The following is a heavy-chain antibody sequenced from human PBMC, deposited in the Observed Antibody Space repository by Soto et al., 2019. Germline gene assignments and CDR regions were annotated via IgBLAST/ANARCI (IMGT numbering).Heavy chain of an antibody. CDR2: ISAYNGDT. V-gene: IGHV1-18*01. Sequence: QAQLVQSGGEVKKPGASVKVSCRASGYTFTSYGYAWVRQAPGQGLEWMGWISAYNGDTNYAQKLQNKVTPTTNTSTTTAHMELRKLGSDDTAVYYCARSGAYCTSITCLFDSFWGLGTLVTVSS. CDR3: ARSGAYCTSITCLFDSF. D-gene: IGHD2-8*01. J-gene: IGHJ4*02. CDR1: GYTFTSYG.